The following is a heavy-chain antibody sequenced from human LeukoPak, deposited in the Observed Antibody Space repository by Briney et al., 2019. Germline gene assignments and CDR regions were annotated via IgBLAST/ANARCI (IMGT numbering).Heavy chain of an antibody. Sequence: GGSLRLSCKASAFTFRSYWMHWVRQAPGKGLAWVSRINTDGSSTTYADSVKGRFTIFRDNARNTLYLQMNSLGADDTALYFCARGGRFGELSSSLWGQGTLVTVSS. CDR3: ARGGRFGELSSSL. V-gene: IGHV3-74*01. J-gene: IGHJ4*02. CDR2: INTDGSST. D-gene: IGHD3-10*01. CDR1: AFTFRSYW.